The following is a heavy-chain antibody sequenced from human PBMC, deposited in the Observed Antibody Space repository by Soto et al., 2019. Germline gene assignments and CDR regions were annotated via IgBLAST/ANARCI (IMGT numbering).Heavy chain of an antibody. CDR1: GGSISSYY. V-gene: IGHV4-59*01. CDR3: ARVKWFGESGFDY. D-gene: IGHD3-10*01. Sequence: PSETLSLTCTVSGGSISSYYWSWIRQPPGKGLEWIGNIYYSGSTNYNPSLKSRVTISVDTSKNQFSLNVSSVTAADTAVYYCARVKWFGESGFDYWGQGTLVTVSS. J-gene: IGHJ4*02. CDR2: IYYSGST.